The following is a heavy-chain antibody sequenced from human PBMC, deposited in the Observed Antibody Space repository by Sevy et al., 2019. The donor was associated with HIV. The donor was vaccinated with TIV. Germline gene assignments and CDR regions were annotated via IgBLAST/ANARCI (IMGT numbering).Heavy chain of an antibody. Sequence: GGSLRLSCAASGFTVSSNYMSWVRQAPGKGLEWVSVIYSAGSTYYADSVKGRFTISRDNSKNTVYLQMNSLRAEDTAVYYCVREGAVAATQGENRWGQGTLVTVSS. D-gene: IGHD6-19*01. J-gene: IGHJ5*02. CDR1: GFTVSSNY. V-gene: IGHV3-53*01. CDR2: IYSAGST. CDR3: VREGAVAATQGENR.